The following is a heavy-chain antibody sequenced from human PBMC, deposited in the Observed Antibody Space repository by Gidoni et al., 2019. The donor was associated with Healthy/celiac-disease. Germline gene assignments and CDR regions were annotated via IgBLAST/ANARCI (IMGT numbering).Heavy chain of an antibody. CDR3: AHSRFWSGYASHRWFDP. CDR1: GFSLSTSGVG. J-gene: IGHJ5*02. CDR2: IYWDDDK. D-gene: IGHD3-3*01. V-gene: IGHV2-5*02. Sequence: QITLKESGPTLVKPTQTLTLTCTFSGFSLSTSGVGVGWIRQPPGQALEWLALIYWDDDKRYSPSLKSRLTITKDTSKNQVVLTMTNMDPVDTATYYCAHSRFWSGYASHRWFDPWGQGTLVTVSS.